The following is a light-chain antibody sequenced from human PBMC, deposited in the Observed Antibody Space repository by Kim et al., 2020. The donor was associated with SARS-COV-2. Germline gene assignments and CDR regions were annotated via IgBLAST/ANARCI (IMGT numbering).Light chain of an antibody. CDR2: GAS. CDR3: QQYNALYT. V-gene: IGKV3D-15*01. J-gene: IGKJ2*01. Sequence: LSVSPGERATLSCRASQNIASNLAWYQQKPGQVPRLLIYGASTRATGISARFSGSGSETEFTLTISSLQSEDFAVYYCQQYNALYTFGQGTKLEI. CDR1: QNIASN.